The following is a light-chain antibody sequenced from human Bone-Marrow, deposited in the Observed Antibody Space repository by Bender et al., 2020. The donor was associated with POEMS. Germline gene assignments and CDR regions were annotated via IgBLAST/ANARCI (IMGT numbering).Light chain of an antibody. CDR3: QTWDSDTAV. Sequence: QSVLTQPPSASGTPGQSVIISCSGTDSNFGGNNVNWYQHLPGTAPRLVVYSNYQRPSGVPARFSGSTSGNTATLTISATQGLDEADYYCQTWDSDTAVFGGGTKLTVL. J-gene: IGLJ3*02. CDR2: SNY. V-gene: IGLV1-44*01. CDR1: DSNFGGNN.